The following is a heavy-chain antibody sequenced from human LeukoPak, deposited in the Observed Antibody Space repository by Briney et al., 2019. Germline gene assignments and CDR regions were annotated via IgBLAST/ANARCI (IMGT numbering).Heavy chain of an antibody. D-gene: IGHD2/OR15-2a*01. CDR2: ISSSGSTI. J-gene: IGHJ4*02. V-gene: IGHV3-48*02. Sequence: PGGSLRLSCAASGFTFSNYKMNWVRQAPGKGLEWVSYISSSGSTIYYSDSVKGRFTISRDNAKNSLCLQMNSLRDEDTAVYYCARDLNLSYWGQGTLVTVSS. CDR3: ARDLNLSY. CDR1: GFTFSNYK.